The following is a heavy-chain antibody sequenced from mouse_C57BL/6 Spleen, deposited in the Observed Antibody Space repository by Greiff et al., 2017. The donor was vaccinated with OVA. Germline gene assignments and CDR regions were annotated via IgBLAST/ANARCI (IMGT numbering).Heavy chain of an antibody. D-gene: IGHD1-1*01. CDR1: GYTFTDYA. CDR2: ISTYYGDA. J-gene: IGHJ4*01. V-gene: IGHV1-67*01. Sequence: LVESGPELVRPGVSVKISCKGSGYTFTDYAMHWVKQSHAKSLEWIGVISTYYGDASYNQKFKDKATMTVDKSSSTAYMELARLTSEDSAVYYCASYGSSPHYYAMDYWGQGTSVTVSS. CDR3: ASYGSSPHYYAMDY.